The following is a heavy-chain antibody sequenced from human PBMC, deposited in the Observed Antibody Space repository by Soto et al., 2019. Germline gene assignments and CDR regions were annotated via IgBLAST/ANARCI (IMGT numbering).Heavy chain of an antibody. Sequence: ASVKVSCKASGGTFSSYTITWVRQAPGQGLEWMGGITPMFGTPNYAQKFRGRVTITADESTSTAYMEMRSLRSEDTAMYFCARDGTLYDSRAYYYLYWGQGTLVTVSS. CDR2: ITPMFGTP. J-gene: IGHJ4*02. CDR1: GGTFSSYT. D-gene: IGHD3-22*01. V-gene: IGHV1-69*13. CDR3: ARDGTLYDSRAYYYLY.